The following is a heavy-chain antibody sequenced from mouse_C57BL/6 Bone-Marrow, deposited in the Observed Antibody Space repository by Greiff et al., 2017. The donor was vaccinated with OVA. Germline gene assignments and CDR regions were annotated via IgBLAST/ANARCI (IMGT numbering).Heavy chain of an antibody. CDR1: GYTFTGYW. J-gene: IGHJ3*01. CDR2: IYPGSGST. D-gene: IGHD2-3*01. CDR3: ARLYYCYCAWYGY. Sequence: QVQLKQSGAELMKPGASVKLSCKASGYTFTGYWIEWVKQRPGHGLEWIGEIYPGSGSTNYNEKFKDKATFTADKSSNTAYMQLSSLTSEDSAIYYCARLYYCYCAWYGYWGQGTLVTVSA. V-gene: IGHV1-9*01.